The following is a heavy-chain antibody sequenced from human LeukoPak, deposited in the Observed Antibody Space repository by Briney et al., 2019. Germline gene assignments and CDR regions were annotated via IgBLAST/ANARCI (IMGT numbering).Heavy chain of an antibody. CDR3: TTDLWFGELFGIDY. D-gene: IGHD3-10*01. CDR1: RFTFSNAW. CDR2: IKSKTDGGTT. J-gene: IGHJ4*02. V-gene: IGHV3-15*01. Sequence: PGGSLRLSCAASRFTFSNAWMSWVRQAPGKGLEWVGRIKSKTDGGTTDYAAPVKGRFTISRDDSKNTLYLQMNSLKTEDTAVYYCTTDLWFGELFGIDYWGQGTLVTVSS.